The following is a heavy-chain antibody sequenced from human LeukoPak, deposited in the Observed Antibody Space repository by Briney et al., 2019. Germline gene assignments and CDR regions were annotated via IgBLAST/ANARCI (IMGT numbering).Heavy chain of an antibody. CDR2: INPKSGVT. J-gene: IGHJ4*02. Sequence: ASVKVSCKASGYTFTGYYMHWVRQAPGQGPEWMGWINPKSGVTNYAQKFQGRVTMTSDTSISTAYMELSSLRSEDTAVYYCASPEQQLVYWGQGTLVTVSS. D-gene: IGHD6-13*01. V-gene: IGHV1-2*02. CDR3: ASPEQQLVY. CDR1: GYTFTGYY.